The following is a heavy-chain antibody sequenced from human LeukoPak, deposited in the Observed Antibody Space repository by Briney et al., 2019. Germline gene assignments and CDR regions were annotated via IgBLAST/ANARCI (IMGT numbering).Heavy chain of an antibody. CDR1: GGTFSSYA. J-gene: IGHJ6*03. CDR2: IIPIFGTA. Sequence: SVKVSCKASGGTFSSYAISWVRQAPGQGLEWMGGIIPIFGTANYAQKFQGRVTITTDESTSTAYMELSSLRSEDTAVYYCARSPRVSIAAAGDNYYYYYMDVWGKGTTVTVPS. V-gene: IGHV1-69*05. D-gene: IGHD6-13*01. CDR3: ARSPRVSIAAAGDNYYYYYMDV.